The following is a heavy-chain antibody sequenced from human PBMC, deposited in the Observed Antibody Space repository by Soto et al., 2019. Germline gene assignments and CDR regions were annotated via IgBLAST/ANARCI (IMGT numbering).Heavy chain of an antibody. D-gene: IGHD3-10*01. CDR3: AKDKYAGSGSYKYYYFNYGMDV. Sequence: SCAASGFTFNTYAMSWVRQAPGKGLEWVSTMSGNGENTYYGDSVKGRFTISRDSSKKTLYLQMNDLRAEDTALYYCAKDKYAGSGSYKYYYFNYGMDVWGQGTTVTVSS. CDR1: GFTFNTYA. J-gene: IGHJ6*02. CDR2: MSGNGENT. V-gene: IGHV3-23*01.